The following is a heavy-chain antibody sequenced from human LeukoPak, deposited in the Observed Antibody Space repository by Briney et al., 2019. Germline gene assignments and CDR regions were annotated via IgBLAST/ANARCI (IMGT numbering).Heavy chain of an antibody. CDR2: ISSSSSYI. D-gene: IGHD6-13*01. CDR3: ARDMSIAAAGTHRGDY. V-gene: IGHV3-21*01. Sequence: GGSLRLSCAASGFTFSSYSMNWVRQAPGKGLEWVSSISSSSSYIYYADSVKGRFTISRDNAKNSLYLQMNSLRAEDSAVYYCARDMSIAAAGTHRGDYWGQGTLVTVSS. CDR1: GFTFSSYS. J-gene: IGHJ4*02.